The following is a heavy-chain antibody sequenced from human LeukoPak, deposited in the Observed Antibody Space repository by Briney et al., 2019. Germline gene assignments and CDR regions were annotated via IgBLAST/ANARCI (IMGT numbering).Heavy chain of an antibody. J-gene: IGHJ4*02. CDR2: IHHDGSNK. D-gene: IGHD3-22*01. V-gene: IGHV3-30*02. Sequence: GGSLRLSCAASGFTFSSYGMHWVRQAPGKGLDWVAFIHHDGSNKYYADSVRGRFTISRDNSKNTLYLQMNSLRAEDTAVYYCAAMIVVERNYWGQGTLVTVSS. CDR1: GFTFSSYG. CDR3: AAMIVVERNY.